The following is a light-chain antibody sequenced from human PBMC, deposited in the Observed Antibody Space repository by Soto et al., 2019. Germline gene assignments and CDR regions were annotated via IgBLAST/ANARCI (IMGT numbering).Light chain of an antibody. V-gene: IGKV3-20*01. CDR1: QSVSSNY. J-gene: IGKJ2*01. Sequence: EIVLTQSPGTLPLSPGERATLSCRASQSVSSNYLVWYQQKPGQAPRPLIYGASSWATGIPDRFSGSGSGTDFTLTISRLEPEDFAVYYCQQYANSPFTFGQGTKLEIK. CDR3: QQYANSPFT. CDR2: GAS.